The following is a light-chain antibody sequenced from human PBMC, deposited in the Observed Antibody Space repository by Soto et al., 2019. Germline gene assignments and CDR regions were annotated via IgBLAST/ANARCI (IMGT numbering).Light chain of an antibody. Sequence: QSALTQPASVSGSPGQSITMSCTGTSSDVGGYNYVSWYQQHPGKAPKLMIYDVSNRPSGVSNRFSGSKSGNTASLTISGLQAEDEADYYCNSYTSSSTLVFGGGTKVTVL. CDR3: NSYTSSSTLV. CDR2: DVS. CDR1: SSDVGGYNY. V-gene: IGLV2-14*01. J-gene: IGLJ3*02.